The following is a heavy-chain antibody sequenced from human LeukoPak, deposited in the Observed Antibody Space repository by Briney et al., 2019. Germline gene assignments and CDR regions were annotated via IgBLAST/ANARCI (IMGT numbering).Heavy chain of an antibody. D-gene: IGHD3-22*01. CDR3: AKDRASYSDSSGYYLVRAYDY. Sequence: GRSLRLSCAASGFTVSSNYMSWVRQAPGKGLEWVSVIYSGGSTYYADSVKGGFTISRDNSKDTRYLKMTSLRAAYTAVYYCAKDRASYSDSSGYYLVRAYDYWGQGTLVTVSS. V-gene: IGHV3-53*01. CDR1: GFTVSSNY. J-gene: IGHJ4*02. CDR2: IYSGGST.